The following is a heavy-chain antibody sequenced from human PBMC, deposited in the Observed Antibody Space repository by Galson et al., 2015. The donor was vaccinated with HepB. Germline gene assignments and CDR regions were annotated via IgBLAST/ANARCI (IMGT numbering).Heavy chain of an antibody. Sequence: SVKVSCKASGGTFSSYAISWVRQAPGQGLEWMGGIIPIFGTANYAQKFQGRVTITADESTSTAYMELSSLRSEDTAVYYCARPRFSSREICSSTSCPDSSNYYYYYYLDVWGKGTTVTVSS. CDR1: GGTFSSYA. D-gene: IGHD2-2*01. J-gene: IGHJ6*03. CDR3: ARPRFSSREICSSTSCPDSSNYYYYYYLDV. CDR2: IIPIFGTA. V-gene: IGHV1-69*13.